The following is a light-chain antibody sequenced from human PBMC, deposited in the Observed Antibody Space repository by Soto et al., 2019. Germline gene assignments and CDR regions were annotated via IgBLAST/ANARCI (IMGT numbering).Light chain of an antibody. CDR2: GAS. CDR1: QSVSSSD. CDR3: QQRSNWPF. Sequence: EIVLTQSPGTLSLSPGERATLSCRASQSVSSSDLAWLQQKPGQAPRLLIYGASSRATGIPDRFSGSGSGTDFTLTISSLEPEDFAVYYCQQRSNWPFFGGGTKVDI. V-gene: IGKV3D-20*02. J-gene: IGKJ4*01.